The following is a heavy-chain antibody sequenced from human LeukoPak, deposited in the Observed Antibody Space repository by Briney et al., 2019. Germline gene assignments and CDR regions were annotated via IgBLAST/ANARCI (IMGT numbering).Heavy chain of an antibody. CDR2: ISYDGSNK. D-gene: IGHD5-24*01. J-gene: IGHJ3*02. CDR1: GFTFSSYA. Sequence: GGSLRLSCAASGFTFSSYAMHWVRQAPGKGLEWVAVISYDGSNKYYADSVKGRFSISRDDSKNTLYLQMNSLRAEDTAVYYCATTTGGRWPQVGAFDIWGQGTMVTVSS. V-gene: IGHV3-30*14. CDR3: ATTTGGRWPQVGAFDI.